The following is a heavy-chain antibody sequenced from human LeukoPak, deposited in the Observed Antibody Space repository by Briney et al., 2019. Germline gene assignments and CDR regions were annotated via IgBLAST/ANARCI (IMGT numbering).Heavy chain of an antibody. CDR3: ARGPTVVIRHFDY. J-gene: IGHJ4*02. Sequence: SQTLSLTCAVSGGSISSGGYSWSWIRQPPGKGLEWIGYIYHSGSTYYNPSLKSRVTISVDRSKDQFSLKLSSVTAADTAVYYCARGPTVVIRHFDYWGQGTLVTVSS. CDR2: IYHSGST. V-gene: IGHV4-30-2*01. D-gene: IGHD4-23*01. CDR1: GGSISSGGYS.